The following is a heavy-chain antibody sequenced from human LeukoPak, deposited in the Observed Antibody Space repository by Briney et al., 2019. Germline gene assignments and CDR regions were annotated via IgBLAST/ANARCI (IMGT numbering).Heavy chain of an antibody. D-gene: IGHD6-19*01. Sequence: SETLSLTCAVYGGSFSGYYWSWIRQPPGKGLEWIGEINHSGSTNYNPSLKSRVTISVDTSKNQFSLKLTSVTATDTAVYYCARGGGGWYLDDWGQGTLVTVSS. CDR1: GGSFSGYY. J-gene: IGHJ4*02. V-gene: IGHV4-34*01. CDR3: ARGGGGWYLDD. CDR2: INHSGST.